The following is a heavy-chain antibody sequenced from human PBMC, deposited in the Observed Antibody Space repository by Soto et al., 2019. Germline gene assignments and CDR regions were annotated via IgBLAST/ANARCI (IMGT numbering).Heavy chain of an antibody. CDR1: GFTFNNYA. Sequence: QVQLVESGGGVVQPGRSLRISCAASGFTFNNYAMHWVRQAPGKGLDWAALISYNGNNKFYADSVKGRFTISRDDSKNTLYLQMDSLRTEDTALYYCARDGEIEMVVAAYYFDYWGQGTLVTVSS. CDR2: ISYNGNNK. D-gene: IGHD2-15*01. CDR3: ARDGEIEMVVAAYYFDY. J-gene: IGHJ4*02. V-gene: IGHV3-30-3*01.